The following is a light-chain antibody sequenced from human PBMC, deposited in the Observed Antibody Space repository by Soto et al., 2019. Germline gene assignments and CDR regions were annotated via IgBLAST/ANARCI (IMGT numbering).Light chain of an antibody. V-gene: IGLV2-8*01. CDR1: SSDVGGFNY. CDR2: EVT. CDR3: SAFAGSNTVV. J-gene: IGLJ2*01. Sequence: QSALTQPPSASGSPGQSVTISCTGTSSDVGGFNYVSWYQHHPGNAPKLMIYEVTKRPSGVTDRFSGSKSGNTASLTVSGLQAEDEADYYCSAFAGSNTVVFGGGTKLTAL.